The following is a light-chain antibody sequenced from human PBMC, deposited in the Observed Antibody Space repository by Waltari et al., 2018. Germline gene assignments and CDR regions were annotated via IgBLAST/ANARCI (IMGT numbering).Light chain of an antibody. CDR2: DVN. Sequence: SALTQPRSVSGSPGQSVSISCPGTTSDVDAYTFVSWNQQLPGKAPKLIIYDVNKWPSGVPGRFSGSKSGNTASLTISGLQAEDEADYYCCSYAGSYTVYVFGAGTTVTVL. J-gene: IGLJ1*01. CDR3: CSYAGSYTVYV. CDR1: TSDVDAYTF. V-gene: IGLV2-11*01.